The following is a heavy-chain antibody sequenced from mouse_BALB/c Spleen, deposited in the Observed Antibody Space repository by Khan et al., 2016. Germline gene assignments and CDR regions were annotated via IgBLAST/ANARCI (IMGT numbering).Heavy chain of an antibody. CDR2: IHYSGST. D-gene: IGHD2-1*01. CDR3: SCYGNYVGTWWYFDV. J-gene: IGHJ1*01. Sequence: EVQLVESGPDLVKPSQSLSLTCTVTGYSITSGYSWHWIRQFPGNKLEWMGYIHYSGSTNYNPSLKSRISITRDTSENQFFLQLHSVTTEDTATYYYSCYGNYVGTWWYFDVWGAGTTVTVSS. CDR1: GYSITSGYS. V-gene: IGHV3-1*02.